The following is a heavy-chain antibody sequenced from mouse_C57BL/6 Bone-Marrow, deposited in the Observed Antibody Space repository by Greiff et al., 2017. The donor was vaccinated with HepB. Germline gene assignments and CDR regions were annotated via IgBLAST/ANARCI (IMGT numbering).Heavy chain of an antibody. J-gene: IGHJ4*01. CDR3: ARPLIYDGYYAAMDY. CDR2: ISNGGGST. CDR1: GFTFSDYY. D-gene: IGHD2-3*01. V-gene: IGHV5-12*01. Sequence: EVKLVESGGGLVQPGGSLKLSCAASGFTFSDYYMYWVRQTPEKRLEWVAYISNGGGSTYYPDTVKGRFTISRDNAKNTLYLQMSRLKSEDTAMYYCARPLIYDGYYAAMDYWGQGTSVTVSS.